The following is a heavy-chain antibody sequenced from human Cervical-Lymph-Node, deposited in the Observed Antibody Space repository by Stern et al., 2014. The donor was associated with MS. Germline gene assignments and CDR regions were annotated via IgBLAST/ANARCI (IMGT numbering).Heavy chain of an antibody. V-gene: IGHV3-30*04. CDR1: GFVFRRYA. J-gene: IGHJ4*02. Sequence: VQLLESGGGVVPPGGSLRLSCAASGFVFRRYALHWVRQAPGKGLEWVALSSYDGRDKYYTDSVKGRFTVSRDNSNNTVDLEMNSLRLEDTAVYYCAKGGSGSYLDWGQGSLVTVSS. D-gene: IGHD1-26*01. CDR2: SSYDGRDK. CDR3: AKGGSGSYLD.